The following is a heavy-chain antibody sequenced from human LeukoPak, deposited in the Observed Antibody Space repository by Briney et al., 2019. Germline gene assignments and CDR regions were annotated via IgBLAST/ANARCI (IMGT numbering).Heavy chain of an antibody. CDR1: GFTVSSNY. Sequence: PGGSLRLSCAASGFTVSSNYMSWVRQAPGKGLEWVSVIYSGGSTYYPDSVKGRFTISRDNSKNTLYLQMNSLRAEDTAVYYCARDYGGNSVLDYWGQGTLVTVSS. D-gene: IGHD4-23*01. CDR3: ARDYGGNSVLDY. CDR2: IYSGGST. V-gene: IGHV3-66*02. J-gene: IGHJ4*02.